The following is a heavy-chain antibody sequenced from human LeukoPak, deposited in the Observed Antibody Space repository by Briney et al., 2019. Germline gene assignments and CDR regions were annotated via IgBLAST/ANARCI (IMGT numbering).Heavy chain of an antibody. D-gene: IGHD2-15*01. CDR2: MNPNSGNT. J-gene: IGHJ4*02. CDR1: GYTFTSYD. Sequence: ASVKVSCKASGYTFTSYDINWVRQATGQGLEWMGWMNPNSGNTGYAQKFQGRVTMTRNTSISTAYMELSSLRSEDTAVYYCASGGMGYCSGGSCYHLDYWGQGTLVTVSS. CDR3: ASGGMGYCSGGSCYHLDY. V-gene: IGHV1-8*01.